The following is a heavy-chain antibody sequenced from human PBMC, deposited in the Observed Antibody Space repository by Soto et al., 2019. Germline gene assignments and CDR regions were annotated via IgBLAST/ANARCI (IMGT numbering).Heavy chain of an antibody. CDR1: GFTFSNYA. CDR3: AKDPRVQDDDSGSSSY. D-gene: IGHD3-10*01. CDR2: ISGSGGST. Sequence: EVQLLESGGGLVQPGGSLRLSCAASGFTFSNYAMSWVRQAPGKGLEWVSAISGSGGSTYYADSVKGRFTISRDNSNNTLYLQMSSLRAEDTAVYYCAKDPRVQDDDSGSSSYWGQGTLVTVSS. V-gene: IGHV3-23*01. J-gene: IGHJ4*02.